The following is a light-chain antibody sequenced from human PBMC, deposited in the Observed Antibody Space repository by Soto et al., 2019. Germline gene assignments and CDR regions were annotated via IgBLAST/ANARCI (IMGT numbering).Light chain of an antibody. Sequence: QSARTQPASVSGSPGQSITISCTGTSSDVGGYNYVSWYQQHPGKAPKLMIYDVRNRPSGVSNRFSGSKSVNTASLTISGLQADDEADYYCSSYTTISTYVFGTGTKVTDL. J-gene: IGLJ1*01. CDR2: DVR. CDR1: SSDVGGYNY. CDR3: SSYTTISTYV. V-gene: IGLV2-14*01.